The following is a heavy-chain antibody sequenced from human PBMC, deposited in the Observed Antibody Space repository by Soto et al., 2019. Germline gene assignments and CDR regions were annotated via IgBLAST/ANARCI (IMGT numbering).Heavy chain of an antibody. Sequence: GGSLRLSCAAFGFTLRNSWMYWVRQAPGKGLEWVANINRDGSHKYYVDSVKGRFTISRDNAENSVFLQMNSLRAEDTAIYYCATKGDALNYWGQGTLVTVSS. V-gene: IGHV3-7*01. CDR2: INRDGSHK. D-gene: IGHD2-21*02. J-gene: IGHJ4*02. CDR3: ATKGDALNY. CDR1: GFTLRNSW.